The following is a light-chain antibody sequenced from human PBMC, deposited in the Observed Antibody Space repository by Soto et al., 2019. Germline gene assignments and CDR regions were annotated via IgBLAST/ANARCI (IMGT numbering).Light chain of an antibody. J-gene: IGKJ1*01. CDR3: QQYGSSPRT. CDR1: QSVSSN. CDR2: RTS. Sequence: EIVLTQSPGTLSLSPGERATLSCRASQSVSSNLAWYQQKPGQAPRLLMFRTSSRATGIPDRFSGSGSGTDFTLTISRLEPEDFAVYYCQQYGSSPRTFGQGTKVDI. V-gene: IGKV3-20*01.